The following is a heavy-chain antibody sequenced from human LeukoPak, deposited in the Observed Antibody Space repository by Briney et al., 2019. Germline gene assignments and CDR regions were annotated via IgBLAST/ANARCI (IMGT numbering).Heavy chain of an antibody. CDR2: IIPIFGTA. CDR1: GGTFSSYA. D-gene: IGHD2-2*01. Sequence: SVKVSCKASGGTFSSYAISWVRQAPGQGLEWMGGIIPIFGTANYAQKFQGRVTITADESTSTAYLEVSSLRSEETAVYYCASSIVVVPAAMGYYYYYMDVWGKGTTVTVSS. CDR3: ASSIVVVPAAMGYYYYYMDV. V-gene: IGHV1-69*13. J-gene: IGHJ6*03.